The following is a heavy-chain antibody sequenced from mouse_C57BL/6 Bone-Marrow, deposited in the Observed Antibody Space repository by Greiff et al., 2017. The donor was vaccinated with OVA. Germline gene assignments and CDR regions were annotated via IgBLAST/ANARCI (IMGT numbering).Heavy chain of an antibody. CDR2: IYPRSGNT. D-gene: IGHD2-5*01. CDR1: GYTFTSYG. Sequence: VHLVESGAELARPGASVKLSCKASGYTFTSYGISWVKQRTGQGLEWIGEIYPRSGNTYYNEKFKGKATLTADKSSSTAYMELRSLTSEDSAVYFCARVKEVRGYAMDYWGQGTSVTVSS. J-gene: IGHJ4*01. V-gene: IGHV1-81*01. CDR3: ARVKEVRGYAMDY.